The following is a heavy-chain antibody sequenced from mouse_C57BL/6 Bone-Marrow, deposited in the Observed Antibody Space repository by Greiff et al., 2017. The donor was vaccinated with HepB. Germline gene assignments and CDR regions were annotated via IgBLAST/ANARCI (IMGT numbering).Heavy chain of an antibody. CDR3: ARRGSSASYPMDY. D-gene: IGHD3-2*02. J-gene: IGHJ4*01. CDR2: IYPGSGST. V-gene: IGHV1-55*01. Sequence: VQLQQSGAELVKPGASVKMSCKASGYTFTSYWITWVKQRPGQGLEWIGDIYPGSGSTNYNEKFKSKATLTVDTSSSTAYMQLSSLTSEDSAVYYCARRGSSASYPMDYWGQGTSVTVSS. CDR1: GYTFTSYW.